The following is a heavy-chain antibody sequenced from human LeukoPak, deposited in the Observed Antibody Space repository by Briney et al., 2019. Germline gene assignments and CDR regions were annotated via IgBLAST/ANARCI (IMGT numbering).Heavy chain of an antibody. CDR2: IYYSGST. D-gene: IGHD6-13*01. Sequence: PSETLSLTCTVSGGSISSRYWSWIRQPPGKGLEWIGYIYYSGSTNYNPSLKSRVTISVDTSKNQFSLKLSSVTAADTAVYYCARGYSSSRNYYYYMDVWGKGTTVTVSS. CDR3: ARGYSSSRNYYYYMDV. V-gene: IGHV4-59*11. CDR1: GGSISSRY. J-gene: IGHJ6*03.